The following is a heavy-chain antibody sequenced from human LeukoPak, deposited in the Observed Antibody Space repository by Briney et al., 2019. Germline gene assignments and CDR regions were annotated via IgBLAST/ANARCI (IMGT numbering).Heavy chain of an antibody. CDR2: VSADGRAQ. V-gene: IGHV3-30*03. CDR1: GFTFRTYS. Sequence: GGSLRLSCAASGFTFRTYSIHWVRQAPGKGLEWVTVVSADGRAQLYSDSVKGRFTVSRDNSLNTLHLQMNSLKTEDTAVYYCAREFGHNRWYFDYWGQGALVTVSS. D-gene: IGHD5-24*01. CDR3: AREFGHNRWYFDY. J-gene: IGHJ4*02.